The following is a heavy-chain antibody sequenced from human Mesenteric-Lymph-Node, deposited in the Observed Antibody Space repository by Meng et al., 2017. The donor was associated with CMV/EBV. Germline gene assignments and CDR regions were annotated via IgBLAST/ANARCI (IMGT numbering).Heavy chain of an antibody. J-gene: IGHJ5*02. CDR3: ARGFSHEEKSYEKGGWFDP. D-gene: IGHD3-22*01. Sequence: FTEYGINWVRQAPGQGLEWMGWISVYYGNTNYAQKFRDRVTMTTDTSTNTAYMELKSLKSDDTAMYYCARGFSHEEKSYEKGGWFDPWGLGTLVTVSS. V-gene: IGHV1-18*01. CDR2: ISVYYGNT. CDR1: FTEYG.